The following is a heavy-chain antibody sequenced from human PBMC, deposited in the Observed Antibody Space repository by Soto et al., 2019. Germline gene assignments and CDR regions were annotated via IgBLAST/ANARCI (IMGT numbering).Heavy chain of an antibody. V-gene: IGHV3-15*07. CDR3: NADLPDWGAYAVDY. Sequence: EVQLAESGGDLVKPGGSLRLSCAASGFTFNTAWMNWVRQTPGKGLELVGRIKSKINGGTIDYAAPVKGRFTISRDDSKNTLYLEMNSLNTEDTAVYYCNADLPDWGAYAVDYWGQGILVTVSS. D-gene: IGHD3-16*01. CDR2: IKSKINGGTI. CDR1: GFTFNTAW. J-gene: IGHJ4*02.